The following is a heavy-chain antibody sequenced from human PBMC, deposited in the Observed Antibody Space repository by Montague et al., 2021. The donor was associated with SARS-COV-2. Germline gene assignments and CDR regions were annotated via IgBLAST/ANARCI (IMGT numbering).Heavy chain of an antibody. D-gene: IGHD2-2*03. CDR2: IYLSGSP. Sequence: TLSLTCTVSGGSISSGYYYWSRIRLPAGKGLVWIGRIYLSGSPNYNLSLERRVVLSVATTRNQLSMKMTSVTAADTAMYYCARGVDIRVVTVTGCFDSWGQGTLVIVSS. CDR1: GGSISSGYYY. CDR3: ARGVDIRVVTVTGCFDS. V-gene: IGHV4-61*02. J-gene: IGHJ4*02.